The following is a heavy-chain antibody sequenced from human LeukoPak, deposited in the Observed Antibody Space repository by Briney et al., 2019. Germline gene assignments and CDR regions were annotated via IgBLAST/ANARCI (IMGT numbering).Heavy chain of an antibody. CDR1: GFTLRNYW. CDR2: ISGDGSVT. V-gene: IGHV3-74*01. D-gene: IGHD6-6*01. Sequence: QSGGSLRLSCTASGFTLRNYWMHWVRQVPGKRLVWVSRISGDGSVTNYADSVQGRFTISRDNAKNILYLQINNLRSEDTAVYYCARYSSSSGGASYYLDYWGHGTLITVSS. CDR3: ARYSSSSGGASYYLDY. J-gene: IGHJ4*01.